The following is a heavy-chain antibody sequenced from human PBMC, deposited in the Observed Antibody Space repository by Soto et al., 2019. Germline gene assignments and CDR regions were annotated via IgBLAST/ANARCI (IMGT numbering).Heavy chain of an antibody. V-gene: IGHV5-51*01. D-gene: IGHD3-3*01. J-gene: IGHJ6*02. CDR1: GYSFTSYW. Sequence: GESLKISCKGSGYSFTSYWIGWVRQMPGKGLEWMGIIYPGDSDTRYSPSFQGQVTISADKSISTAYLQWSSLKASDTAMYYCVLGARREWLYFGMDVWGQGTTVTVSS. CDR2: IYPGDSDT. CDR3: VLGARREWLYFGMDV.